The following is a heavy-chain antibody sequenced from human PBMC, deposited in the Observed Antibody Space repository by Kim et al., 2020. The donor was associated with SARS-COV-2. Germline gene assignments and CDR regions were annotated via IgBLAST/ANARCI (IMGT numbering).Heavy chain of an antibody. J-gene: IGHJ4*02. CDR3: ASLTDDYVWGSYRQPLPYYLDY. CDR2: ISSSSNTI. CDR1: GFTFSSYS. Sequence: GGSLRLSCAASGFTFSSYSMNWVRQAPGKGLEWVSYISSSSNTIYYADSVKGRFTISRDNAKNSLYLQMNSLRDEDTAVYYCASLTDDYVWGSYRQPLPYYLDYWGQGTLVTVSS. D-gene: IGHD3-16*02. V-gene: IGHV3-48*02.